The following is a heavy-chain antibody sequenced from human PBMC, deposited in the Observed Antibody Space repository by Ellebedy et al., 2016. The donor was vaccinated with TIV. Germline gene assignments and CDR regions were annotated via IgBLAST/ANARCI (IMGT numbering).Heavy chain of an antibody. CDR1: GFTFNNYG. CDR3: AKGASLWVTDAFDI. V-gene: IGHV3-23*01. Sequence: GESLKISXAASGFTFNNYGMSWVRQAPGKGLEWVSAISGSGHSAYYGDSVMGRFTISRDNSKNTLYLQMNSLRAEDTAVYYCAKGASLWVTDAFDIWGQGTMLTVSS. D-gene: IGHD3-16*01. J-gene: IGHJ3*02. CDR2: ISGSGHSA.